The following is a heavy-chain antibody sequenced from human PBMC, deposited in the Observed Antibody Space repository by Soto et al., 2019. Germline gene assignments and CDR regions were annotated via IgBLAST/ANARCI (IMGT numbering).Heavy chain of an antibody. CDR3: AKDRKSGSGWYWDY. CDR1: GFTFSSYA. J-gene: IGHJ4*02. D-gene: IGHD6-19*01. Sequence: GGSLILSCAVSGFTFSSYAMSWVRQAPGKGLEWVSGISGSGGSTYSADSVKGRFTISRDNSKNTLYLQMNSLRVEDTAVYYCAKDRKSGSGWYWDYWGQGTLVTVSS. CDR2: ISGSGGST. V-gene: IGHV3-23*01.